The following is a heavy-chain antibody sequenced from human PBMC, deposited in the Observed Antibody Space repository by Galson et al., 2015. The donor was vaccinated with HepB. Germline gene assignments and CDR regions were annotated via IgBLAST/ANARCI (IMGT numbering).Heavy chain of an antibody. V-gene: IGHV3-33*08. CDR2: IWYDGSNK. CDR1: GFTFSSYG. D-gene: IGHD4-23*01. J-gene: IGHJ4*02. CDR3: ARDRKPNSVAHFDY. Sequence: SLRLSCAASGFTFSSYGMHWVRQAPGKGLEWVAVIWYDGSNKYYADSVKGRFTISRDNSKNTLYLQMNSLRAEDTAVYYCARDRKPNSVAHFDYWGQGTLVTVSS.